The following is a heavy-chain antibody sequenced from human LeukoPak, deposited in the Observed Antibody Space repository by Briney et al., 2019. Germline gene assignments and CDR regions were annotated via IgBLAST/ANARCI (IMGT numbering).Heavy chain of an antibody. CDR1: GYTLTELS. CDR2: FDPEDDET. D-gene: IGHD2-21*02. CDR3: ATKATVVVTAPSIDDAFDI. V-gene: IGHV1-24*01. J-gene: IGHJ3*02. Sequence: ASVKVSCKVSGYTLTELSMHWVRQAPGKGLEWMGGFDPEDDETIYAQKFQGRVTMTEDTSTDTAYMELSSLRSEDTAVYYCATKATVVVTAPSIDDAFDIWGQGTMVTVSS.